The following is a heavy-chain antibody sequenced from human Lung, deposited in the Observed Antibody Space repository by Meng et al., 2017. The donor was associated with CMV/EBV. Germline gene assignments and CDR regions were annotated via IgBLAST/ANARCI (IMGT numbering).Heavy chain of an antibody. CDR1: GYTFTGYY. J-gene: IGHJ3*02. CDR2: INPNSGGT. V-gene: IGHV1-2*02. D-gene: IGHD1-26*01. CDR3: ARRQWDLRNALDI. Sequence: ASVKVSCKVSGYTFTGYYRHWVRQAPGQGLEWMGSINPNSGGTKYAQKFQGRVTLTRDTSISTVYMELSRLKTDDTAVYYCARRQWDLRNALDIWGQGTEVTVSS.